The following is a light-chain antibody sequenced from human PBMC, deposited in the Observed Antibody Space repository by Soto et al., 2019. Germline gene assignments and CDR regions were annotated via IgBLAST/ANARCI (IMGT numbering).Light chain of an antibody. J-gene: IGKJ1*01. Sequence: EIVLTQSPDTLSLFPGERATLSCRASQSVSSTYLAWYQQKPGQAPRPLISAASSRVTGTPDRFSGSGSGTDFTLTISRLEPEDFAVYYCQQYGSSRWTFGQGTKVEIK. CDR3: QQYGSSRWT. CDR1: QSVSSTY. CDR2: AAS. V-gene: IGKV3-20*01.